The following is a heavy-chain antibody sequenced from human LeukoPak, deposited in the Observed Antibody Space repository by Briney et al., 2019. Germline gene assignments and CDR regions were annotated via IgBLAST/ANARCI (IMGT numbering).Heavy chain of an antibody. Sequence: ASVKVSCKASGYTFTGYYMHWVRQAPGQGLEWKGWINPNSGGTNYAQKFRGRVTMTRDTSISTAYMELSRLRSDDTAVYYCAREDDFWSGYEYNWFDPWGQGTLVTVSS. CDR1: GYTFTGYY. CDR3: AREDDFWSGYEYNWFDP. CDR2: INPNSGGT. J-gene: IGHJ5*02. V-gene: IGHV1-2*02. D-gene: IGHD3-3*01.